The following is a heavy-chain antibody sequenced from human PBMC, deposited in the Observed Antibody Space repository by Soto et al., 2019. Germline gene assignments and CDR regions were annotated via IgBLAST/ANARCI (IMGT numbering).Heavy chain of an antibody. D-gene: IGHD2-15*01. V-gene: IGHV4-34*01. Sequence: SETLSLTCAVYGGSFSGYYWSWIRQPPGKGLEWIGEINHSGSTYYNPSLKSRVTISVETSKNQFSLKLSSVTAADTAVYYCAVQDIVVVVAATGYFDYWGQGTLVTAPQ. CDR3: AVQDIVVVVAATGYFDY. CDR1: GGSFSGYY. CDR2: INHSGST. J-gene: IGHJ4*02.